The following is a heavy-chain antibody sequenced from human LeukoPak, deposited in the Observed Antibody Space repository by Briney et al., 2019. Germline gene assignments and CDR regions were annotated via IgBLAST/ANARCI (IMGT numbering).Heavy chain of an antibody. CDR3: ATLPAPDAFDI. J-gene: IGHJ3*02. CDR1: GGSFSGYY. CDR2: INHSGST. Sequence: SETLSLTCAVYGGSFSGYYWSWIRQPPGKGLEWIGEINHSGSTNYNPSLKSRVTISVDTSKNQFSLKRSSVTAADTAVYYCATLPAPDAFDIWGQGTMVTVSS. V-gene: IGHV4-34*01.